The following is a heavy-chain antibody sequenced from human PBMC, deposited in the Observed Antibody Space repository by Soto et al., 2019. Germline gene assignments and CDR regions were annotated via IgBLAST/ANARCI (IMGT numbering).Heavy chain of an antibody. Sequence: PSETLSLTCTVSGGSISSGDYYWSWIRQPPGKGLEWIGYIYYSGSTYYNPSLKSRVTISVDTSKNQFSLKLSSVTAADTAVYYRAREVDIVATTGGYYFDYWGQGTLVTVSS. CDR2: IYYSGST. CDR1: GGSISSGDYY. D-gene: IGHD5-12*01. CDR3: AREVDIVATTGGYYFDY. V-gene: IGHV4-30-4*01. J-gene: IGHJ4*02.